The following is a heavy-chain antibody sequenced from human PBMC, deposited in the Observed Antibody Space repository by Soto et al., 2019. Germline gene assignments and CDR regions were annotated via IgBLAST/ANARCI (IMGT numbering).Heavy chain of an antibody. Sequence: SETLSLTCTVSGGSISSSSYYWGWIRQPPGKGLEWIGSIYYSGSTYYNPSLKSRVTISVDTSKNQFSLKLSSVTAADTAVYYSARAQGDIVLMVYDYWGQGTLVTVSS. D-gene: IGHD2-8*01. CDR2: IYYSGST. V-gene: IGHV4-39*07. J-gene: IGHJ4*02. CDR3: ARAQGDIVLMVYDY. CDR1: GGSISSSSYY.